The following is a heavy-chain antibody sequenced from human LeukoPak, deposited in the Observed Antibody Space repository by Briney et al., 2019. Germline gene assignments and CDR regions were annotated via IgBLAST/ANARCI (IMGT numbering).Heavy chain of an antibody. J-gene: IGHJ6*04. V-gene: IGHV3-48*01. D-gene: IGHD3-10*02. CDR3: AELGITMIGGV. CDR1: GFTFSSYS. Sequence: GGSLRLSCAASGFTFSSYSMNWVRQAPGKGLEWVSYISSSSSTIFYADSVKGRFTISRDNAKNSLYLQMNSLRAEDTAVYYCAELGITMIGGVWGKGTTVTISS. CDR2: ISSSSSTI.